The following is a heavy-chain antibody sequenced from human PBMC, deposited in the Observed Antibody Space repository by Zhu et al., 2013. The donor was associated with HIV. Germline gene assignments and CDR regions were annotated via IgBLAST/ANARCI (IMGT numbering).Heavy chain of an antibody. CDR2: IYYSGST. CDR1: GGSISSGDYY. V-gene: IGHV4-30-4*01. D-gene: IGHD3-10*01. J-gene: IGHJ4*02. CDR3: ARGGWVGYYGSGSYYFFDY. Sequence: QVQLQESGPGLVKPSQTLSLTCTVSGGSISSGDYYWSWIRQPPGKGLEWIGYIYYSGSTYYNPSLKSRVTISVDTSKNQFSLKLSSVTAADTAVYYCARGGWVGYYGSGSYYFFDYWGQGTLVTVSS.